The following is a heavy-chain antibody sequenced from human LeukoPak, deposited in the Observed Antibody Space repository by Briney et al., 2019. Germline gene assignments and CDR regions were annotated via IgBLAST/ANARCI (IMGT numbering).Heavy chain of an antibody. CDR1: GFTVSSNY. J-gene: IGHJ4*02. CDR2: IYSGGST. V-gene: IGHV3-66*01. D-gene: IGHD3-22*01. CDR3: ATQNYYDSSGYYDY. Sequence: GGSLRLSCAASGFTVSSNYMSWVRQAPGKGLEWVSVIYSGGSTYYADSVKGRFTISRDNSNNTLYLQMNSLRAEDTAVYYCATQNYYDSSGYYDYWGQGTLVTVSS.